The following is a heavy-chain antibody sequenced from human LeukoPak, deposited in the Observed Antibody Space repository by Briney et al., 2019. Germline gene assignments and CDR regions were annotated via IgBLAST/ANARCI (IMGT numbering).Heavy chain of an antibody. D-gene: IGHD2-15*01. CDR1: GYTFSGYY. Sequence: GASVQVSCKASGYTFSGYYIHWVRQAPGQGLEWMGWTNPRSGGTNYAQKFQGRVTMTRDTSITTAYMEPSRLRSDDTAVYYCTRELGCSGGSCYPDYWGQGTLVTVSS. CDR3: TRELGCSGGSCYPDY. CDR2: TNPRSGGT. V-gene: IGHV1-2*02. J-gene: IGHJ4*02.